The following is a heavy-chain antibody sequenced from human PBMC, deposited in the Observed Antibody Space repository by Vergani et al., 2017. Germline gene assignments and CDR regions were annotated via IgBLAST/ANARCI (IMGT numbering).Heavy chain of an antibody. D-gene: IGHD6-13*01. Sequence: DVKLVESGGGLVQPGGSLRLSCSASGFTFSTYAMHWVRQAPGQGLEYVSAISNNGGSTYYADSVKGRFIISRDNSKNTLYLQMSSLRVEDTAVYYCVKGDRGSSWSWDWFDPWGQGTLVIVS. V-gene: IGHV3-64D*06. CDR2: ISNNGGST. J-gene: IGHJ5*02. CDR3: VKGDRGSSWSWDWFDP. CDR1: GFTFSTYA.